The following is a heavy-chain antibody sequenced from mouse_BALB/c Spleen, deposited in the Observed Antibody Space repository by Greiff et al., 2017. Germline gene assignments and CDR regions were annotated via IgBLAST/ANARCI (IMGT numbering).Heavy chain of an antibody. V-gene: IGHV3-2*02. D-gene: IGHD2-14*01. J-gene: IGHJ4*01. CDR2: ISYSGST. CDR3: AYYRYPYYYAMDY. CDR1: GYSITSDYA. Sequence: DVQLQESGPGLVKPSQSLSLTCTVTGYSITSDYAWNWIRQFPGNKLEWMGYISYSGSTSYNPSLKSRISITRDTSKNQFFLQLNSVTTEDTATYYCAYYRYPYYYAMDYWGQGTSVTVSS.